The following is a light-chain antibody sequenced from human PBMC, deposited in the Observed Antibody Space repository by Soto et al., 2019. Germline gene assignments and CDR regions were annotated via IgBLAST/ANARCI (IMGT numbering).Light chain of an antibody. J-gene: IGKJ4*01. CDR3: QKYNGPPLS. V-gene: IGKV1-27*01. Sequence: DMQMTQSPSSLSASVGDRVTITCRAGQGLGNFLAWYPQKPGKAPRLLVYSASTLQRGVPSRFSGSGSGTEFTLNIHGLQPEDVELYYCQKYNGPPLSLGGGTRLDI. CDR1: QGLGNF. CDR2: SAS.